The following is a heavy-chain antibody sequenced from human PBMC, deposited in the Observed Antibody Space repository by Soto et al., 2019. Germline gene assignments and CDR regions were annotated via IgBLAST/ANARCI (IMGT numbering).Heavy chain of an antibody. Sequence: EVQLVESGGGLVQPGGSLRLSCAASGFTFSDYEMIWVRQAPEKGLECISYITRSSSTIHYADSVKGRFTISRDNAKNSLYLQMSSLRAEDTAVYYCASVWSDYSGIQYCGQGTLVTVSS. D-gene: IGHD3-3*01. V-gene: IGHV3-48*03. CDR2: ITRSSSTI. CDR1: GFTFSDYE. CDR3: ASVWSDYSGIQY. J-gene: IGHJ4*02.